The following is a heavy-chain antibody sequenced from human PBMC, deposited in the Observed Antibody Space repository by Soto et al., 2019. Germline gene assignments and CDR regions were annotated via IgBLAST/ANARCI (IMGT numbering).Heavy chain of an antibody. CDR3: AGGTVVTHFDS. D-gene: IGHD2-15*01. J-gene: IGHJ4*02. V-gene: IGHV1-3*05. CDR2: INAGNGNT. Sequence: QVQLVQSGAEEKKPGASVKVSCKASGYTFTSYAMHWVRQAPGQRLEWMGWINAGNGNTKYSQKFQGRVTITRDTSASTDYRERSSLRSQGRAVYYCAGGTVVTHFDSWGQGTLVTVSS. CDR1: GYTFTSYA.